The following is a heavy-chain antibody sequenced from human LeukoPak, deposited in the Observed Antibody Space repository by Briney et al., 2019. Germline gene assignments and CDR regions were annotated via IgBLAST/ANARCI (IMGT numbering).Heavy chain of an antibody. J-gene: IGHJ4*02. D-gene: IGHD6-6*01. Sequence: SETLSLTRTASGGSISGSNYYWGWIRQPPGKGLEWIGSIYYSETTYYNPSLESRVTISVDTSKNQFSLEVTSMTAADTAVYYCARHSSAARPNFDYWGQGTLVTVSS. CDR3: ARHSSAARPNFDY. CDR1: GGSISGSNYY. V-gene: IGHV4-39*01. CDR2: IYYSETT.